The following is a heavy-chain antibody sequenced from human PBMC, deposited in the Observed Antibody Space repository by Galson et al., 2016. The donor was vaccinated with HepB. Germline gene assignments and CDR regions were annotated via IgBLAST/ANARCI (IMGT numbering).Heavy chain of an antibody. D-gene: IGHD4-17*01. CDR3: ARDPNGDFDY. Sequence: SLRLSCAASGFTFRSYWMSWVRQAPGKGLEWVANIKQDGNEKYYVDSVKGRFTISRDNAKNSLYLQMNSLRAEDTAVYYCARDPNGDFDYWGQGTLVTVSS. J-gene: IGHJ4*02. V-gene: IGHV3-7*03. CDR1: GFTFRSYW. CDR2: IKQDGNEK.